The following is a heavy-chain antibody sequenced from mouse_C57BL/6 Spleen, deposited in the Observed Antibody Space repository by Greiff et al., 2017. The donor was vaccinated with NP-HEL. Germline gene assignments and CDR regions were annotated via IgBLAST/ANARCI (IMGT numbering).Heavy chain of an antibody. Sequence: EVQLQQSGPELVKPGASVKISCKASGYTFTDYYMNWVKQSHGKSLEWIGDINPNNGGTSYNQKFKGKATLTVDKSSSTAYMELRSLTSEDSAVYYCARNYGSSYPLRFWGQGTLVTVSA. J-gene: IGHJ3*01. V-gene: IGHV1-26*01. CDR2: INPNNGGT. D-gene: IGHD1-1*01. CDR1: GYTFTDYY. CDR3: ARNYGSSYPLRF.